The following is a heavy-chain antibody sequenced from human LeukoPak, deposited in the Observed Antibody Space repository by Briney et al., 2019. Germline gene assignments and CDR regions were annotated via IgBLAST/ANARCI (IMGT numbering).Heavy chain of an antibody. Sequence: PGGSLRLSCAASGFTFNNYGMTWVRQAPGKGLEWVSVISGSGARTYYADSVKGRFTISRDNSKNTLYLQMNSLRAEDTAVYYCAKDTGASGWSEYFQHWGQGTLVTVSS. CDR1: GFTFNNYG. D-gene: IGHD6-19*01. CDR2: ISGSGART. J-gene: IGHJ1*01. CDR3: AKDTGASGWSEYFQH. V-gene: IGHV3-23*01.